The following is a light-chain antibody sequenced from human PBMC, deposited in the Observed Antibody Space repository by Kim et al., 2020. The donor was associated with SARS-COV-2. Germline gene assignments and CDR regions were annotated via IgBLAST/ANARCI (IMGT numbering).Light chain of an antibody. CDR3: SAWDSSLSAWV. V-gene: IGLV10-54*01. J-gene: IGLJ3*02. Sequence: QAGLTQPPSVSKGLRQTATLTCTGNSNNVGNQGAAWLQQHQGHPPKLLSYRNNNRPSGISERLSASRSVNTASLTITGPQPEDEADYYCSAWDSSLSAWVFGGGTQLTVL. CDR2: RNN. CDR1: SNNVGNQG.